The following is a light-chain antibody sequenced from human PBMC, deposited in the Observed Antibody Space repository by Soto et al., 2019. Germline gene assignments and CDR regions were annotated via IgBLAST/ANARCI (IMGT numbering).Light chain of an antibody. V-gene: IGLV2-14*03. CDR2: GD. CDR1: GNDIGAYNH. CDR3: SSYTTRSTRV. Sequence: QSVLTQPASVSGSPGQSITISCTGTGNDIGAYNHVSWYQQRPGKAPKLIFDGDTRPSGVSSRFSGTKSGNTASLTISGLQAEDEADYYRSSYTTRSTRVFGSGTKLTVL. J-gene: IGLJ1*01.